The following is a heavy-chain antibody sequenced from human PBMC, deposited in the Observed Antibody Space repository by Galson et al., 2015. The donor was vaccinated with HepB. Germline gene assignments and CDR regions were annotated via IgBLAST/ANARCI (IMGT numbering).Heavy chain of an antibody. V-gene: IGHV3-21*01. D-gene: IGHD6-13*01. J-gene: IGHJ4*02. Sequence: SLRLSCAASGFTFSSYSMNWVRQAPGKGLEWVSSISSSSSYIYYADSVKGRFTTSRDNAKNSLYLQMNSLRAEDTAVYYCARDSFGSWALDDYWGQGTLVTVSS. CDR1: GFTFSSYS. CDR2: ISSSSSYI. CDR3: ARDSFGSWALDDY.